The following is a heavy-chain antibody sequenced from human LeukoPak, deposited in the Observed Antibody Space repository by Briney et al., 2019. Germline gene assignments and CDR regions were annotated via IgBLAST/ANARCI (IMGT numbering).Heavy chain of an antibody. D-gene: IGHD2/OR15-2a*01. J-gene: IGHJ5*02. CDR3: ARDNSIGAIGSWWFDP. Sequence: PGTSLRLSCAASGFPFSNFYIHWVRQAPGKGLEWVGIISNDGSWKNFADSVKGRFTSSRDNSKNMVYLQMNSLTVEDTAVYYCARDNSIGAIGSWWFDPWGQGTLVTVSS. CDR1: GFPFSNFY. V-gene: IGHV3-30-3*01. CDR2: ISNDGSWK.